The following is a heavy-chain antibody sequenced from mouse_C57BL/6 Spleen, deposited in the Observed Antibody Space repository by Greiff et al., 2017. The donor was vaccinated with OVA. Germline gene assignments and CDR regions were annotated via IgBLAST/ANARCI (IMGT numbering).Heavy chain of an antibody. Sequence: QVHVKQSGPELARPWASVKISCQAFYTFSRRVHFAIRDTNSWMQWVKQRPGQGLEWIGAIYPGNGGTSSNPEFKGKATSTADKSSSTSYMQLSSLTSEDAAVYYCAGGANWYFDVWGTGTTVTVSA. CDR3: SEDAAVYYCAGGANWYFDV. J-gene: IGHJ1*03. CDR1: YTFSRRVH. D-gene: IGHD6-1*01. V-gene: IGHV1-87*01. CDR2: GQGLEWIG.